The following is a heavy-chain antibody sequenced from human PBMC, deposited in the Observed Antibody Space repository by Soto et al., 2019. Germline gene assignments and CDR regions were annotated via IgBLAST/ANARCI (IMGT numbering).Heavy chain of an antibody. CDR3: TRPDLYCSGGSCYDYYYGMDV. D-gene: IGHD2-15*01. Sequence: PGGSLRLSCAASGFTFSGSAMHWVRQASGKGLEWVGRIRSKANSYATAYAASVKGRFTISRDDSKNTAYLQMNSLKTEDTAVYYCTRPDLYCSGGSCYDYYYGMDVWGQGTTVTVSS. CDR1: GFTFSGSA. V-gene: IGHV3-73*01. J-gene: IGHJ6*02. CDR2: IRSKANSYAT.